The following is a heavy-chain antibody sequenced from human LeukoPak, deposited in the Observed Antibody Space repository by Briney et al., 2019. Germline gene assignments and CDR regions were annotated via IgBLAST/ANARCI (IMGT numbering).Heavy chain of an antibody. CDR1: GESFSRYS. J-gene: IGHJ4*02. D-gene: IGHD6-13*01. Sequence: KPSETLSLTCAVYGESFSRYSWSWIRQPPGKGLEWIGGINHSGSTNYNPSLKGRVTISVDTSKNQFSLKLRSVTAADTAVYYCARVVGKYSSSWYYWGQGTLVTVSS. CDR2: INHSGST. V-gene: IGHV4-34*01. CDR3: ARVVGKYSSSWYY.